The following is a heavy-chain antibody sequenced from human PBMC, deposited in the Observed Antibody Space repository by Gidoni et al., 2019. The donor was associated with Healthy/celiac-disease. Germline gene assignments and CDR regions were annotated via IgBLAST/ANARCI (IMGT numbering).Heavy chain of an antibody. CDR3: ASSAHSPYYMDV. CDR2: INSDGSST. D-gene: IGHD2-21*01. CDR1: GFTFSSYW. Sequence: EVQLVESGGGLVQPGGSLRLSCAASGFTFSSYWMHWVRQAPGKGLVWVSRINSDGSSTSYADSVKGRFTISRDNAKNTLYLQMNSLRAEDTAVYYCASSAHSPYYMDVWGKGTTVTVSS. J-gene: IGHJ6*03. V-gene: IGHV3-74*01.